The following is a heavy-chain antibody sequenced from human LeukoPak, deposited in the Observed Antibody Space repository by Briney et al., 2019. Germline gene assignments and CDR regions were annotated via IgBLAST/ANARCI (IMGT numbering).Heavy chain of an antibody. J-gene: IGHJ4*02. CDR1: GFTFSSYG. V-gene: IGHV3-33*01. Sequence: PGRSLRLSCAASGFTFSSYGMHWVRQAPGKGLEWVAVIWYDGSNKYYADSVKGRFTISRDNSKNTLYLQVNSLRAEDTALYYCARRGDGGRSFDYWGQGTLVTVSS. CDR3: ARRGDGGRSFDY. D-gene: IGHD4-23*01. CDR2: IWYDGSNK.